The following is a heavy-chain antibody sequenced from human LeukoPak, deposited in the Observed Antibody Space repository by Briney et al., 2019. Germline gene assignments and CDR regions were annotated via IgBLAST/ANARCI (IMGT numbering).Heavy chain of an antibody. CDR2: ISGSGGST. CDR3: ASNWEQLVAFDY. Sequence: GGSLRLSCAASGLTFSSYAMSWVRQAPGKGLEWVSAISGSGGSTYYADSVKGRFTISRDNSKNTLYLQMNSLRAEDTAVYYCASNWEQLVAFDYWGQGTLVTVSS. J-gene: IGHJ4*02. D-gene: IGHD6-13*01. CDR1: GLTFSSYA. V-gene: IGHV3-23*01.